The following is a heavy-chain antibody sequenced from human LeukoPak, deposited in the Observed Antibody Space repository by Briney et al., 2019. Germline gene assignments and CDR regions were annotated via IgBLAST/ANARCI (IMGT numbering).Heavy chain of an antibody. CDR3: AKDNSASATTVTNNWFDP. CDR2: ISGSGGST. CDR1: GFTFSNAW. D-gene: IGHD4-17*01. V-gene: IGHV3-23*01. J-gene: IGHJ5*02. Sequence: PGGSLRLSCAASGFTFSNAWMSWVRQAPGKGLEWVSAISGSGGSTYYADSVKGRFTISRDNSKNTLYLQMNSLRAEDTAVYYCAKDNSASATTVTNNWFDPWGQGTLVTVSS.